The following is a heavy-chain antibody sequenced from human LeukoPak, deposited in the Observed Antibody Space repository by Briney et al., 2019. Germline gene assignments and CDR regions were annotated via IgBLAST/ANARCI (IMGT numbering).Heavy chain of an antibody. D-gene: IGHD1-26*01. V-gene: IGHV3-30*04. CDR1: GFTFSSYA. Sequence: GGSLRLSCAASGFTFSSYAVHWVRQAPGKGLEWVAVISYDGSNKYYADSVKGRFTISRDNSKNTLYLQMNSLRAEDTAVYYCAREPTVGSYLLWFDPWGQGTLVTVSS. CDR3: AREPTVGSYLLWFDP. CDR2: ISYDGSNK. J-gene: IGHJ5*02.